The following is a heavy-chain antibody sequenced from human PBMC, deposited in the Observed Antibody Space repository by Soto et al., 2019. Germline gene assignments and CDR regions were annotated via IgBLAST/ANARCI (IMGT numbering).Heavy chain of an antibody. J-gene: IGHJ4*02. Sequence: QVQLVESGGGVVQPGRSLRLSCAASGFTFSSYAMHWVRQAPGKGLEWVAVISYDGSNKYYADSVKGRFTISRDNSKNTLYLQMNSLRAEDTAVYYCERVPSSSGRAHFDYWGQGTLVTLSS. CDR1: GFTFSSYA. CDR3: ERVPSSSGRAHFDY. D-gene: IGHD2-15*01. CDR2: ISYDGSNK. V-gene: IGHV3-30-3*01.